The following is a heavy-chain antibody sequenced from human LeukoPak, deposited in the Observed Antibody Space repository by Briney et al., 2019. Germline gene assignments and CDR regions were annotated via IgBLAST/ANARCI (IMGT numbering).Heavy chain of an antibody. D-gene: IGHD3-3*01. Sequence: ASVKVSCKVSGYTLTELSMHWVRQAPGKGLERMGGFDPEDGETIYAQKFQGRVTMTEDTSTDTAYMELSSLRSEDTAVYYCARGIGNYDFWSGPKDYWGQGTLVTVSS. V-gene: IGHV1-24*01. CDR2: FDPEDGET. J-gene: IGHJ4*02. CDR3: ARGIGNYDFWSGPKDY. CDR1: GYTLTELS.